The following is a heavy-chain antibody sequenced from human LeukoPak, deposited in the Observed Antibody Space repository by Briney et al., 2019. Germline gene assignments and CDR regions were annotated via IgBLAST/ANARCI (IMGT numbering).Heavy chain of an antibody. CDR2: INPNSGGT. V-gene: IGHV1-2*02. CDR3: ARDGPYNWNYEVPYNWFDP. D-gene: IGHD1-7*01. Sequence: ASVKVSCKASGYTFTGYYMHWVRQAPGQGLEWMGWINPNSGGTNYAQKFQGRVTMTRDTSISTAYMELSRLRSDDTAVYYCARDGPYNWNYEVPYNWFDPWGQGTLVTVSS. J-gene: IGHJ5*02. CDR1: GYTFTGYY.